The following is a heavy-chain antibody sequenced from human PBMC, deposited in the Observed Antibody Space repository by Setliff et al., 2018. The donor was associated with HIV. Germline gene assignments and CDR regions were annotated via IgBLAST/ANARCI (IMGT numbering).Heavy chain of an antibody. CDR3: ARDQLAMVRRNGMDV. V-gene: IGHV3-23*01. Sequence: LRLSCAASGFIFSSYAMTWVRQAPGKGLEWVSTIRGSGSGDTTHYADFVKGRFTISRDNSKNTLYVQMNSLRAEDTAVYYCARDQLAMVRRNGMDVWGQGTKVTVSS. D-gene: IGHD3-10*01. CDR1: GFIFSSYA. J-gene: IGHJ6*02. CDR2: IRGSGSGDTT.